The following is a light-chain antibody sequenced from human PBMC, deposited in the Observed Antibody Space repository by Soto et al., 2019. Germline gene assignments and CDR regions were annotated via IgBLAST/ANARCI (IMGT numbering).Light chain of an antibody. J-gene: IGLJ1*01. CDR2: EGH. Sequence: QSALTQSPSASGSPGQSVTISCTGTSSDIGGYNSVSWYQQHPGKAPKVVIYEGHKRPSGVPDRFSGSTSVNTASLTISGLQTDDEADYYCCLYVGATTYVFGTGTQLTVL. CDR1: SSDIGGYNS. V-gene: IGLV2-8*01. CDR3: CLYVGATTYV.